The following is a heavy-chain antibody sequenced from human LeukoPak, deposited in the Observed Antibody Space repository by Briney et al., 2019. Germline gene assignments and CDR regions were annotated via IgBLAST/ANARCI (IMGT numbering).Heavy chain of an antibody. CDR3: AAETSGNIVATANFDY. Sequence: SVKVSCKASGFTFTSSAVQWVRQARGQRLEWIGWIVVGSGNTNYAQKFQERVTITRDMSTSTAYMELSSLRSEDTAVYYCAAETSGNIVATANFDYRGQGTLVTVSS. CDR2: IVVGSGNT. J-gene: IGHJ4*02. CDR1: GFTFTSSA. D-gene: IGHD5-12*01. V-gene: IGHV1-58*01.